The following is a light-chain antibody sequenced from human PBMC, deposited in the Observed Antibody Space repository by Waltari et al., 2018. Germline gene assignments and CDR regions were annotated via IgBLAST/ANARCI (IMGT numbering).Light chain of an antibody. CDR3: QQYYNPWT. J-gene: IGKJ1*01. V-gene: IGKV1-33*01. Sequence: DIQMTQSPSSLSASVGDRVTITCQASQDISNYLNWYQQKPGKAPKLLIYDEANLETGVPSRFSGSGSGTDFTFTISSLQPEDFAAYSCQQYYNPWTFGQGTKVEIK. CDR1: QDISNY. CDR2: DEA.